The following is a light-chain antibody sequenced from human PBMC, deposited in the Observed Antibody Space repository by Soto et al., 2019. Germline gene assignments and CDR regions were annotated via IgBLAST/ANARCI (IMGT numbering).Light chain of an antibody. J-gene: IGKJ5*01. CDR1: QDIYIY. Sequence: DIQMTQSPSSLSASVGDRINITCQASQDIYIYVNWYQQKPGKAHQVLIYDASNLETGVPSRFSGSGSGTDFTYTIKSLQPEDFATYYGQQYENSPLTFGQGTRLDIK. CDR2: DAS. V-gene: IGKV1-33*01. CDR3: QQYENSPLT.